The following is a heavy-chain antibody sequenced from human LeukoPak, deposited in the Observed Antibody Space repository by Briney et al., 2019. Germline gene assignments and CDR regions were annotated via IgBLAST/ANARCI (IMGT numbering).Heavy chain of an antibody. CDR1: GYTFTTYA. D-gene: IGHD5-24*01. CDR3: ARGVERGIHIDAFDI. CDR2: INADDGNT. J-gene: IGHJ3*02. Sequence: GASVKVSCKTSGYTFTTYAIHWVRQAPGQRLEWMGLINADDGNTRYSQRFQGRVTITRDTSANTAYMELSSLRSEDTAVYYCARGVERGIHIDAFDIWGQGTMVTVSS. V-gene: IGHV1-3*01.